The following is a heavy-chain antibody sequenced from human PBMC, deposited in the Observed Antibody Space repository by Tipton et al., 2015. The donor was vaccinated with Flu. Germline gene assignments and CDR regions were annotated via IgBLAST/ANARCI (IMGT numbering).Heavy chain of an antibody. J-gene: IGHJ4*02. CDR3: ARVRGYYDSSGYYYAFDY. CDR1: GGSISSGSYY. D-gene: IGHD3-22*01. CDR2: IYTSGST. Sequence: TLSLTCTVSGGSISSGSYYWSWIRQPAGKGLEWIGRIYTSGSTNYNPSLKSRVTISVDTSKNQFSLKLGSVTAADTAVYYCARVRGYYDSSGYYYAFDYWGQGTLVTVSS. V-gene: IGHV4-61*02.